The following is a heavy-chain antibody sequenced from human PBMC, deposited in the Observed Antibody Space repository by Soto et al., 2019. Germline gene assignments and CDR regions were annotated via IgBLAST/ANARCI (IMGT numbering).Heavy chain of an antibody. CDR2: VFYSGNT. CDR3: ARDLICCGMDV. J-gene: IGHJ6*02. Sequence: PSETLSLTCNVSGGSMRSYYWTWMRQSPGKGLEWLGNVFYSGNTNLNPSLRDRLSISVDTSKNKFSLMLNSVTAADTAVYYCARDLICCGMDVSGQGTTVTVSS. V-gene: IGHV4-59*01. CDR1: GGSMRSYY. D-gene: IGHD2-8*01.